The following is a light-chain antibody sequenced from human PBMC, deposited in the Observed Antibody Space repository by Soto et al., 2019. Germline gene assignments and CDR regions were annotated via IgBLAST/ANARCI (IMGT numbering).Light chain of an antibody. CDR3: QQYDKYST. V-gene: IGKV1-5*01. CDR2: DAS. Sequence: IQMTQSPSTLSASLGDTVTIGCRASQNISVSLAWYQQKPGKAPNLLIYDASTLQGGVPSRFSGSGSGTEFTLTVTSLQPEDFATYFCQQYDKYSTFGHGTKVDIK. CDR1: QNISVS. J-gene: IGKJ1*01.